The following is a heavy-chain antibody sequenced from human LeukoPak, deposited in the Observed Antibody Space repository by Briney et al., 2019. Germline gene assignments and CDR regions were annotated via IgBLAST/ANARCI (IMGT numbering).Heavy chain of an antibody. CDR1: GFTFSDYY. J-gene: IGHJ4*02. CDR2: ISSSGSTI. CDR3: ARTSRDGYNWYFDY. V-gene: IGHV3-11*01. D-gene: IGHD5-24*01. Sequence: PGGSRRLSCAASGFTFSDYYMSWIRQAPGKGLEWVSYISSSGSTIYYADSVKGRFTISRDNAKNSLYLQMNSLRAEDTAVYYCARTSRDGYNWYFDYWGQGTLVTVSS.